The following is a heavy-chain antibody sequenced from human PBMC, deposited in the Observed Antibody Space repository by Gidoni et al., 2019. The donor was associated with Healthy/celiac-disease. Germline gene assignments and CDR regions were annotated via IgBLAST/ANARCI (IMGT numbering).Heavy chain of an antibody. V-gene: IGHV3-11*01. D-gene: IGHD4-17*01. CDR1: GSTLSDYS. Sequence: QVQLVESGGGWVKPGGSRRLTCAASGSTLSDYSMSWIRQAPGKGLDWVSYISSSVSTIYYADSVKGRFTISRDNAKNSLYLQMNSLRAEDTAVYYCARASLGTTVTTRSLSVDYWGQGTLVTVSS. CDR3: ARASLGTTVTTRSLSVDY. J-gene: IGHJ4*02. CDR2: ISSSVSTI.